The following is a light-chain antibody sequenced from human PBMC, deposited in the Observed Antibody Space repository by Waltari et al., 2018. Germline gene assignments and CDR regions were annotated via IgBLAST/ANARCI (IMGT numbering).Light chain of an antibody. CDR2: AAA. Sequence: DIQMTPSPSSLSASVGDRLTIACRASQTISDYVNWYQQKTGTAPNLLILAAASLQSGVPSRFSGSTSGTDFTVTISSLQPGDFATYCCQQSYSAPPTFGQGTKVEIK. J-gene: IGKJ1*01. CDR1: QTISDY. V-gene: IGKV1-39*01. CDR3: QQSYSAPPT.